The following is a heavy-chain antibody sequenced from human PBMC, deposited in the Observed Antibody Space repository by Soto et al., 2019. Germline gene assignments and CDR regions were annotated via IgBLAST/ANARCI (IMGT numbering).Heavy chain of an antibody. D-gene: IGHD6-19*01. CDR3: ARAVAVPADFDY. CDR1: GYTFIGYA. Sequence: QVQLVQSGAEEKKPGAPVKVSCKASGYTFIGYAMHWVRQAPGQRLEWMGWINAGNGNAKYSQKFQGRVTITRDTSASTAYMELSSLRSEDTAVYYCARAVAVPADFDYWGQGTLVTVSS. V-gene: IGHV1-3*05. J-gene: IGHJ4*02. CDR2: INAGNGNA.